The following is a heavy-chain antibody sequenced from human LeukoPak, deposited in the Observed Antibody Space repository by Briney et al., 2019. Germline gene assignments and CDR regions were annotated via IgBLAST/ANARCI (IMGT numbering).Heavy chain of an antibody. V-gene: IGHV3-53*05. CDR1: GINVTTNY. Sequence: GGSLRLSCAASGINVTTNYMTWIRQAPGKGLEWVSLIYGDNAAYYAESVRGRFIISSDNLKNTLFLQMNSLRPEDTALYYCVSSTGQQFIPYDYWGHGTHVTVSS. CDR3: VSSTGQQFIPYDY. J-gene: IGHJ4*01. D-gene: IGHD6-13*01. CDR2: IYGDNAA.